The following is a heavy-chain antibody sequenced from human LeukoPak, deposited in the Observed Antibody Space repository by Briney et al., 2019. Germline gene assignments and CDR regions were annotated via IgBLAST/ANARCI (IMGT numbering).Heavy chain of an antibody. CDR3: AKDIQLST. D-gene: IGHD5-24*01. J-gene: IGHJ3*01. CDR1: GFNFRVAA. V-gene: IGHV3-23*01. CDR2: ISFSGDNS. Sequence: PRGSLRLSCAASGFNFRVAAMTWVRQAPGKGLEWVSLISFSGDNSYYADSVKGRFTISRDNSKNTLSLQMNSLRVEDTAIYYCAKDIQLSTWGLGTMVTVSS.